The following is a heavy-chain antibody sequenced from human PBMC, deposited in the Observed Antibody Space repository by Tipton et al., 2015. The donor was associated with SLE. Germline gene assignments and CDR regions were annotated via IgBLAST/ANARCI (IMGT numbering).Heavy chain of an antibody. J-gene: IGHJ3*02. CDR2: MNPNSGNT. D-gene: IGHD3-3*01. CDR3: ARDGYYDFWSGKGAFDI. CDR1: GYTFTSYD. Sequence: QSGPEVKKPGASVKVSCKASGYTFTSYDINWVRQATGQGLEWMGWMNPNSGNTGYAQKFQGRVTMTRNTSISTAYMELSSLRSEDTAVYYCARDGYYDFWSGKGAFDIWGQGTMVTVSS. V-gene: IGHV1-8*01.